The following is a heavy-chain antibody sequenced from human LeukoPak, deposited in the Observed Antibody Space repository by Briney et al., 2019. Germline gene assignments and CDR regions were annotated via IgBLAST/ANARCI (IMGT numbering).Heavy chain of an antibody. CDR2: INAGNGDT. CDR3: ARGAQLYHTSGLLDY. V-gene: IGHV1-3*01. J-gene: IGHJ4*02. Sequence: GASVKVSCKASGFSFTSYALHWVRQAPGQRLEWMGWINAGNGDTKYSQNFQDRVTITRDTSASTVYMDLSSLRSEDTAVYYCARGAQLYHTSGLLDYWGRGTLVTVSS. CDR1: GFSFTSYA. D-gene: IGHD3-22*01.